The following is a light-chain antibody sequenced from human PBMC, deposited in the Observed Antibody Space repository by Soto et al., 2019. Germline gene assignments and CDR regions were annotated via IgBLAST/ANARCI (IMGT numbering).Light chain of an antibody. CDR3: CSYGGSSALPYV. J-gene: IGLJ1*01. CDR2: EVT. Sequence: QSVLAQPASVSGSPEQSVTISCTGTSSDVGTYNLVSWYQQHPGKAPKLIMYEVTERPSGVSNRFSGSKFGNTASLTISGLLPEDEADYYCCSYGGSSALPYVFGTGTKVTVL. CDR1: SSDVGTYNL. V-gene: IGLV2-23*02.